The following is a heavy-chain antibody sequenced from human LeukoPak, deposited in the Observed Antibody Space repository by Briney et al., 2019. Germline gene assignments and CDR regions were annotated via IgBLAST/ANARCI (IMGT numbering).Heavy chain of an antibody. CDR1: GFTFNRYW. V-gene: IGHV3-7*03. D-gene: IGHD2-15*01. CDR3: ARVLRYCSGGNCYSGGLGYMDV. Sequence: PGGSLRLSCEASGFTFNRYWMSWVRQAPGKELQWVANIKQDGSAKYYVDSVKGRFTISRDNAKNSLYLQMNSLRAEDTAVYYCARVLRYCSGGNCYSGGLGYMDVWGKGTTVTISS. J-gene: IGHJ6*03. CDR2: IKQDGSAK.